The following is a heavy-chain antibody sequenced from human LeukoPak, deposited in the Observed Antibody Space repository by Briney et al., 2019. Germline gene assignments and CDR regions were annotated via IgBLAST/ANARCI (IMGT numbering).Heavy chain of an antibody. Sequence: PSETLSLTCAVSGGSISSRPYYWGWVRQPPGKGLEWIGTISYSGTTYYSPSLKSRVTISLDTSKNQFSLKLSSVTAADTAIYYCARDFSSSSTVYYYYYMDVWGKGTTVTVSS. V-gene: IGHV4-39*07. CDR1: GGSISSRPYY. CDR2: ISYSGTT. CDR3: ARDFSSSSTVYYYYYMDV. J-gene: IGHJ6*03. D-gene: IGHD6-6*01.